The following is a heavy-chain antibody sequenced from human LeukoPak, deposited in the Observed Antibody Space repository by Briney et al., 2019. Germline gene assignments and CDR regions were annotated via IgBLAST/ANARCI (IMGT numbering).Heavy chain of an antibody. J-gene: IGHJ6*02. V-gene: IGHV3-23*01. CDR1: GFTFSNVS. CDR3: AKVPFSDYGSGRPPFMDV. CDR2: IDYSGGTT. D-gene: IGHD3-10*01. Sequence: PVGCLRLSCAASGFTFSNVSMSWVRQAPGKGMEWVSTIDYSGGTTYYADSVKGRFTISRDNSKNTLYLQMSSLRAEDTAIHYCAKVPFSDYGSGRPPFMDVWGQGTTVAVSS.